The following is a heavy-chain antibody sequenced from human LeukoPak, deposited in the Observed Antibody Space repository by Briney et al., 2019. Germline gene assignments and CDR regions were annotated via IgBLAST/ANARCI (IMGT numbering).Heavy chain of an antibody. Sequence: ASVKVSCKASGYTFTSYDINWVRQVTGQGLEWMGWMNPNSGNTGYAQKFQGRVTMTRNTSISTAYMELSSLRSEDTAVYYCARDLGYCSSTSCHSRFDPWGEGTLVTVSS. J-gene: IGHJ5*02. D-gene: IGHD2-2*02. CDR1: GYTFTSYD. CDR3: ARDLGYCSSTSCHSRFDP. CDR2: MNPNSGNT. V-gene: IGHV1-8*01.